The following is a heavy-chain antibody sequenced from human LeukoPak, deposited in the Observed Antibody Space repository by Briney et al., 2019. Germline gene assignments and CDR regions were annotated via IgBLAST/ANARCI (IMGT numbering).Heavy chain of an antibody. CDR1: GFTFSTYA. J-gene: IGHJ4*02. CDR2: ISGSGGST. Sequence: PGRSLRLSCAVSGFTFSTYAMSWVRQAPGKGLEWVSAISGSGGSTYYADSVKGRFTISRDNSKNTLYLQMNSLRAEDTAVYYCAKERDSRGYFDYWGQGTLVTVSS. D-gene: IGHD3-22*01. V-gene: IGHV3-23*01. CDR3: AKERDSRGYFDY.